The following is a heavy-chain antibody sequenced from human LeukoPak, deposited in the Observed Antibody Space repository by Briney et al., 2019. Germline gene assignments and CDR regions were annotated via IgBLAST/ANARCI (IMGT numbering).Heavy chain of an antibody. CDR2: IQHSGST. CDR3: ARINWTLDY. Sequence: PSETLSLTCAVSGYSISRRYHWDWIRQPPGKGLEWIVSIQHSGSTYYNPSLKSRVIMSVDTYKKQFCLKLRSVTAADRAVYYCARINWTLDYWGQGTLVTVSS. V-gene: IGHV4-38-2*01. D-gene: IGHD1-1*01. CDR1: GYSISRRYH. J-gene: IGHJ4*02.